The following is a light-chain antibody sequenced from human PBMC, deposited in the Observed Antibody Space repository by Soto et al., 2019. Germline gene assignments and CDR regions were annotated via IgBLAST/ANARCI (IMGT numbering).Light chain of an antibody. CDR1: SSDVGGYNY. J-gene: IGLJ2*01. V-gene: IGLV2-8*01. Sequence: QSALTQPPSASGSPGQSVTISCTGTSSDVGGYNYVSWYQQHPGKAPKVMIYEVSKRPSGVPDRFSGSKSGNTASLTVSGLQAEDEAVYYCSSYAASNNFVVFGGGTQLTVL. CDR3: SSYAASNNFVV. CDR2: EVS.